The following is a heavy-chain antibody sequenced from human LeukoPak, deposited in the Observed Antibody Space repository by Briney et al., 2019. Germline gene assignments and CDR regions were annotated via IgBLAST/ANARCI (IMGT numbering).Heavy chain of an antibody. J-gene: IGHJ4*02. Sequence: GESLKISCKGSGYSFTSYWITWVRQVPGKGLEWMGRIDPRASYTNHYSPSFQGHATISADKSISTAYLQWSSLKASDTAIYYCARLFTYYDTSGYYYWGQGTLVTVSS. CDR2: IDPRASYT. CDR3: ARLFTYYDTSGYYY. V-gene: IGHV5-10-1*01. CDR1: GYSFTSYW. D-gene: IGHD3-22*01.